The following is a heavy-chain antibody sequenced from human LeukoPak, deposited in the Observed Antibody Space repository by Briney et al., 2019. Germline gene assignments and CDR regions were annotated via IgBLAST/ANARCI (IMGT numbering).Heavy chain of an antibody. CDR1: GFTFSSYA. D-gene: IGHD3-22*01. V-gene: IGHV3-53*04. J-gene: IGHJ4*02. CDR3: ASDYYDSSGLLDY. Sequence: GGSLRLSCAASGFTFSSYAMSWVRQAPGKGLEWVSVIYSGGSTYYADSVKGRFTISRHNSKNTLYLQMNSLRAEDTAVYYCASDYYDSSGLLDYWGQGTLVTVSS. CDR2: IYSGGST.